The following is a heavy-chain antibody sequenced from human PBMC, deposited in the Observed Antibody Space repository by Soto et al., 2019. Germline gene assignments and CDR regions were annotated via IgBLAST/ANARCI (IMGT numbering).Heavy chain of an antibody. CDR1: GGSISSYY. CDR3: ARRRTGEGNYFDY. CDR2: IYYSGST. D-gene: IGHD7-27*01. V-gene: IGHV4-59*01. Sequence: SETLSLTCTVSGGSISSYYWSWIRQPPGKGLEWIGYIYYSGSTNYNPSLKSRVTISVDTSKNQFSLKLSSVTAADTAVYYCARRRTGEGNYFDYWGQGTLVTVSS. J-gene: IGHJ4*02.